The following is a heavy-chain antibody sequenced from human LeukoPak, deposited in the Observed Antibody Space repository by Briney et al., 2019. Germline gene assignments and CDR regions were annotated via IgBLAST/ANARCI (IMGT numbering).Heavy chain of an antibody. V-gene: IGHV1-18*01. J-gene: IGHJ4*02. CDR1: GYTFTSYG. Sequence: ASVKVSCKASGYTFTSYGINWVRQAPGQGLGWMGWISAYNGNTNYAQKLQGRVTMTTDTSTSTAYMELRSLRSDDTAVYYCARDRFPRYYYDSSGYDKFDYWGQGTLVTVSS. CDR3: ARDRFPRYYYDSSGYDKFDY. CDR2: ISAYNGNT. D-gene: IGHD3-22*01.